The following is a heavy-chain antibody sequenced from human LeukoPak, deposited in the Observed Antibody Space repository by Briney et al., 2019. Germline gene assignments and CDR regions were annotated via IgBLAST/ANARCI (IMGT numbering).Heavy chain of an antibody. CDR3: ARDGKSSGWYYFDY. D-gene: IGHD6-19*01. CDR2: IKQDGSEK. J-gene: IGHJ4*02. CDR1: GFTFSSYW. Sequence: GRSLRLSCAASGFTFSSYWMSWVRQAPGKGLEWVANIKQDGSEKYYVDSVKGRFTISRDNAKNSLYLQMNSLRAEDTAVYYCARDGKSSGWYYFDYWGQGTLVTVSS. V-gene: IGHV3-7*01.